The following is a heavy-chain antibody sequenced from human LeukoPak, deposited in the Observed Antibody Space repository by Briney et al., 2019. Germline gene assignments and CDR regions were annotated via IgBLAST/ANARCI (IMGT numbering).Heavy chain of an antibody. J-gene: IGHJ4*02. CDR1: GFTFSSYA. CDR3: ARSRQWLLSGSYFDY. D-gene: IGHD6-19*01. Sequence: GGSLRLSCAASGFTFSSYAMHWVRQAPGKGLEYVSAISSNGGSTYYANSVKGRFTISRDNSKNTLYLQMGSLRAEDMAVYYCARSRQWLLSGSYFDYWGQGTLVTVSS. CDR2: ISSNGGST. V-gene: IGHV3-64*01.